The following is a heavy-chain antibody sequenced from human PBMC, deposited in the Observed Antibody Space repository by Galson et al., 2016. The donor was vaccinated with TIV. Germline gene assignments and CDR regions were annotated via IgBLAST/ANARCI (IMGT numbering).Heavy chain of an antibody. CDR1: GDSLYTYY. Sequence: SETLSLTCTLSGDSLYTYYWSWFRQPPGRGLEWIGDAHDIGTSSKNPSLESRVTISLDVSNNQLSLRLTSVTAGDTAVYFCARVPGRAPDYWGQGTPVIVSS. CDR2: AHDIGTS. V-gene: IGHV4-59*01. J-gene: IGHJ4*02. CDR3: ARVPGRAPDY. D-gene: IGHD1-14*01.